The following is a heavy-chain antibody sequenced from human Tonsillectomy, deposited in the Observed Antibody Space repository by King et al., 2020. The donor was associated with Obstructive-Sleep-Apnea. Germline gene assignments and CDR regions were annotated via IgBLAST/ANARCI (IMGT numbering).Heavy chain of an antibody. D-gene: IGHD1-14*01. CDR2: MNPNSGNT. CDR1: GYTFTSYD. J-gene: IGHJ2*01. CDR3: AGAPPGPNRRTINWYFDL. V-gene: IGHV1-8*01. Sequence: VQLVESGAEVKKPGASVKVSCKASGYTFTSYDINWVRQATGQGLEWMGWMNPNSGNTGYAQKFQGRVTMTRNTSISTAYMELSIRRSEDTAVYYCAGAPPGPNRRTINWYFDLWGRGTLVTVSS.